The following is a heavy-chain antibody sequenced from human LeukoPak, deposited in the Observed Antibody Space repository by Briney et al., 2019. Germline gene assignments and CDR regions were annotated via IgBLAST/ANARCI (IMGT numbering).Heavy chain of an antibody. D-gene: IGHD3-10*01. CDR1: GYTFTSYD. CDR3: ARRPMGSGKNWFDP. V-gene: IGHV1-8*01. CDR2: MNPNSGNT. Sequence: GASVKVSCKASGYTFTSYDINWVRQATGQGLEWRGWMNPNSGNTGYAQKFQGRVTMTRNTSISTAYMELSSLRSEDTAVYYCARRPMGSGKNWFDPWGQGTLVTVSS. J-gene: IGHJ5*02.